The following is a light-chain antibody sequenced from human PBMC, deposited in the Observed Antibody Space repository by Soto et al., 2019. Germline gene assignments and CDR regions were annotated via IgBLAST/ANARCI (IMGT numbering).Light chain of an antibody. CDR2: DAS. J-gene: IGKJ3*01. Sequence: EIVLTQSPATLSLSPGERATLSCRASQSLSSYLAWYQQKPGQAPRLLIYDASNRATGIPARFSGSGSGTDFTLTTSSLEPEAFAVYYCQQSSNGATFGPGTKVDIK. CDR1: QSLSSY. CDR3: QQSSNGAT. V-gene: IGKV3-11*01.